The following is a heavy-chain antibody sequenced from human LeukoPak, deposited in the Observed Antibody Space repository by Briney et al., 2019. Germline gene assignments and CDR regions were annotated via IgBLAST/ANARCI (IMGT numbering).Heavy chain of an antibody. D-gene: IGHD6-19*01. J-gene: IGHJ4*02. CDR2: ISYDGSNK. CDR3: ANHGEQCRVWFDY. CDR1: GFTFSSYA. Sequence: GGSLRLSCAASGFTFSSYAMHWVRQAPGKGLEWVAVISYDGSNKYYADSVKGRFTISRDNSKNTLYLQLNSLRAEDTAVYYCANHGEQCRVWFDYCVQGTLVTV. V-gene: IGHV3-30-3*01.